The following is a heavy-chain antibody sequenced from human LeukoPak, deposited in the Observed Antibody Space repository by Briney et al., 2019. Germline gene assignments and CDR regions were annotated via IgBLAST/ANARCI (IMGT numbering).Heavy chain of an antibody. CDR3: ARHASVDGNWPRPLDY. D-gene: IGHD6-19*01. CDR2: IYYSGST. J-gene: IGHJ4*02. Sequence: PSETLSLTCTVSVGSISISPYYCGWIRQPPGKGLEWIGNIYYSGSTYYNPSLKTRVTISVDTSKNQFSLKLTSVTAADTAVYYCARHASVDGNWPRPLDYWGQGSLVTVSS. CDR1: VGSISISPYY. V-gene: IGHV4-39*01.